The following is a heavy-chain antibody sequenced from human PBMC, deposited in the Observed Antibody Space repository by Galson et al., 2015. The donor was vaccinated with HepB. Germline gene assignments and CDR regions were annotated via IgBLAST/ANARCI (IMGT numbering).Heavy chain of an antibody. CDR2: IYPGDSDT. CDR1: GYSFTSYW. V-gene: IGHV5-51*03. D-gene: IGHD3-22*01. Sequence: QSGAEVKKPGESLKISCKGSGYSFTSYWIGWVRQMPGKGLEWMGIIYPGDSDTRYSPSFQGQVTISADKSISTAYLQWSSLKASDTATYYCARRGYYDSSGNWYFDLWGRGTLVTVSS. CDR3: ARRGYYDSSGNWYFDL. J-gene: IGHJ2*01.